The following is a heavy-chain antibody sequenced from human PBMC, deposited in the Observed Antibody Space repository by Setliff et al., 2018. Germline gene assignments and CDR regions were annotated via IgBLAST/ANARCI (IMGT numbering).Heavy chain of an antibody. Sequence: GGSLRLSCAASGFTFSTHNMNWVRQAPGKGLEWVSAISGSGGSTYYADSVKGRFTISRDNSKNTLYLQMNILRAEDAAVYYCAKGVLPETYYDYYYGMDVWGQGTTVTVSS. CDR3: AKGVLPETYYDYYYGMDV. CDR2: ISGSGGST. J-gene: IGHJ6*02. D-gene: IGHD3-10*01. V-gene: IGHV3-23*01. CDR1: GFTFSTHN.